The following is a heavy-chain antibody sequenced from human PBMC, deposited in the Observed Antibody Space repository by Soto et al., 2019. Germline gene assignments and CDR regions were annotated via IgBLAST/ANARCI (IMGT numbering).Heavy chain of an antibody. CDR3: ARGARYWGYCSGGSCFSWFDP. J-gene: IGHJ5*02. V-gene: IGHV4-34*01. D-gene: IGHD2-15*01. CDR1: GGSFSGYY. Sequence: SETLSLTFAVYGGSFSGYYWSWIRQPPGKGLEWIGEINHSGSTNYNLSLKSRVTISVDTSKNQFSLKLSSVTAAGTAVYYCARGARYWGYCSGGSCFSWFDPWGQGTLVTVSS. CDR2: INHSGST.